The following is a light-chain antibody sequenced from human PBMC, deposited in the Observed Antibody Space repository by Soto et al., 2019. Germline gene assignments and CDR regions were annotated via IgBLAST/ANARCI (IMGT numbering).Light chain of an antibody. CDR2: SNN. CDR1: SSNIGSNT. CDR3: AAWHDSLNALV. V-gene: IGLV1-44*01. J-gene: IGLJ1*01. Sequence: QSVLTQPPSASGTPGQRVTISCSGSSSNIGSNTVSWYQQVPGTAPKLLIYSNNQRPSGVPDRFSGSKSGTSASLATSGLQSEDEADYYCAAWHDSLNALVFGPGTQVTVL.